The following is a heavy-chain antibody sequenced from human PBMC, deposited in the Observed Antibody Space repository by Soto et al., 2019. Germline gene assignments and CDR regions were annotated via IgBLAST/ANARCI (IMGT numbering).Heavy chain of an antibody. CDR3: ARGNRRWLQLWYFDL. CDR1: GGTFSSYP. D-gene: IGHD6-19*01. V-gene: IGHV1-69*12. CDR2: IIPIFGTA. Sequence: QVQLVQSGAEVKKPGSSVTVSCKASGGTFSSYPISWVRQAPGQGLEWMGGIIPIFGTANYAQKFQGRVTITADESPSTAYVELSSLRSEDTAVYCCARGNRRWLQLWYFDLWGRGTLVTVSS. J-gene: IGHJ2*01.